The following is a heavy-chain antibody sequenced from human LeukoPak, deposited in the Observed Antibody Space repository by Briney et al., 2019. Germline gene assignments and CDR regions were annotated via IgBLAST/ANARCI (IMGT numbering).Heavy chain of an antibody. V-gene: IGHV1-8*03. CDR2: MNPNSGNT. Sequence: EASVKVSCKASGYTFTSYDIHWMRQATGQGLEWMGWMNPNSGNTGFAQRFQGRVSITTNTSTSTAYMELSSLRSEDTGVYYCAIAAVGFDFWGQGTLVTVSS. J-gene: IGHJ4*02. D-gene: IGHD6-13*01. CDR1: GYTFTSYD. CDR3: AIAAVGFDF.